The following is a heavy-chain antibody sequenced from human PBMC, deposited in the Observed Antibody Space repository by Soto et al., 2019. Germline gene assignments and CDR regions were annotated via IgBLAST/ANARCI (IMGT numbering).Heavy chain of an antibody. J-gene: IGHJ4*02. CDR3: AGGITGSAWVGHDY. CDR1: GYTFTSHG. D-gene: IGHD1-20*01. CDR2: VSDYSGDT. Sequence: QVHLVQSATEVKKPGASVKVSCKASGYTFTSHGITWVRQAPGQGLEWMGWVSDYSGDTNYAQNLQARVTMTKDTSTATAYMELRSLTSDDTAVYYCAGGITGSAWVGHDYWGQGTLVTVSS. V-gene: IGHV1-18*01.